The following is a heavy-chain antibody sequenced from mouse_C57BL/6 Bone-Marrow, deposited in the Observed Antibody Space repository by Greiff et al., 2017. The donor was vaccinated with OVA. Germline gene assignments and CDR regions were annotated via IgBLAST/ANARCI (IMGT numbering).Heavy chain of an antibody. Sequence: DVMLVESGEGLVKPGGSLKLSCAASGFTFSSYAMSWVRQTPEKRLEWVAYISSGGDYIYYADTVKGRFTISRDNARNTLYLQMSSLKSEDTAMYYLTREGTTVGEDAKDYWGQGTSVTVSS. J-gene: IGHJ4*01. CDR2: ISSGGDYI. CDR3: TREGTTVGEDAKDY. V-gene: IGHV5-9-1*02. D-gene: IGHD1-1*01. CDR1: GFTFSSYA.